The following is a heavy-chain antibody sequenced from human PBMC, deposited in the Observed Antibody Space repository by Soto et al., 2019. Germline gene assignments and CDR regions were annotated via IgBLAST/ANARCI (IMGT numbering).Heavy chain of an antibody. D-gene: IGHD6-19*01. V-gene: IGHV2-5*02. CDR1: GFSFTTTGGG. CDR2: IYWDDDK. Sequence: SGPTLVNPTQTLTLTCTFSGFSFTTTGGGVGWIRQPPGKALEWLALIYWDDDKRYSPSLKSRLTITRDTSKNQVVLTMTNMDPVDTATYYCAHRLAVAGTGEFDPWGQGTLVTVSS. J-gene: IGHJ5*02. CDR3: AHRLAVAGTGEFDP.